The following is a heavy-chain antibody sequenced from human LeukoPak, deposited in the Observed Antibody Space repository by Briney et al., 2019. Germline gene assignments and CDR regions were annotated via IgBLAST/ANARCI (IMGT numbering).Heavy chain of an antibody. CDR2: VSGSGDFI. CDR3: AKTRGGNPRYYFDY. V-gene: IGHV3-23*01. CDR1: GFTFTNPA. Sequence: GGSLRLPCAASGFTFTNPAMGWVRQAPGKGLEWVSVVSGSGDFIYYGDSVKGRFTISRDNSKNTLYLQMSSLRAEDTALYYCAKTRGGNPRYYFDYWGHGTLVTVSS. D-gene: IGHD4-23*01. J-gene: IGHJ4*01.